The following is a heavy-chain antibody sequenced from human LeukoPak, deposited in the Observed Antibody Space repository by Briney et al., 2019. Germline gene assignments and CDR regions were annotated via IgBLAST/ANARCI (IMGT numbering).Heavy chain of an antibody. CDR3: AREGGDPRWLDP. CDR2: INNSGST. V-gene: IGHV4-4*07. D-gene: IGHD6-25*01. J-gene: IGHJ5*02. CDR1: GGSISTFY. Sequence: PSETLSLTCTVSGGSISTFYWTWIRQPAGKGLEWIGRINNSGSTNYNPSLRSRVSMSVDRSKNQFSVILSSVTAADTAVYFCAREGGDPRWLDPWGQGTLVTVSS.